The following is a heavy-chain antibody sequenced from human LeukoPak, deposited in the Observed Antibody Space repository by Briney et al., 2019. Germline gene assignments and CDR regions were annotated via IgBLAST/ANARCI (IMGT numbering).Heavy chain of an antibody. CDR2: ISSTSSNI. Sequence: GSLRLSCAASGFTFSSYRMNWVRQPPGKGLEWVSSISSTSSNIYYAGSVKGRFTISRDNANNSLYLQMNSLRADDTAVYYCARGDTAFSWGQGTLVTVSS. J-gene: IGHJ5*02. CDR1: GFTFSSYR. V-gene: IGHV3-21*06. D-gene: IGHD5-18*01. CDR3: ARGDTAFS.